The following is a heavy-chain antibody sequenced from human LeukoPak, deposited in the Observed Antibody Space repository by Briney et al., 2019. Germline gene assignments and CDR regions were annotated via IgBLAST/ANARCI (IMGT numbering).Heavy chain of an antibody. CDR3: AKDPMVIAVA. D-gene: IGHD6-19*01. Sequence: GGSLRLSCAASGFTVSSNHMSWVRQAPGKGLEWVSLIYSSGSIYYADSVKGRFTISRDNSKNTLYLQMNSLRAEDTAVHYCAKDPMVIAVAWGQGTLVTVSS. V-gene: IGHV3-66*01. CDR2: IYSSGSI. CDR1: GFTVSSNH. J-gene: IGHJ5*02.